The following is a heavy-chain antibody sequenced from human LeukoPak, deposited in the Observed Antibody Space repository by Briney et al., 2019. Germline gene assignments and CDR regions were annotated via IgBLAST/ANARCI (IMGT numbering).Heavy chain of an antibody. CDR3: ARGGSSSWYLFN. J-gene: IGHJ4*02. Sequence: ASVKVSCKASGYTFTSYGISWVRQAPGQGLEWMGWISAYNGNTNYAQKLQGRVTMTRDTSISTAYMELSRLRSDDTAVYYWARGGSSSWYLFNWGQGTLVTVSS. CDR2: ISAYNGNT. D-gene: IGHD6-13*01. V-gene: IGHV1-18*01. CDR1: GYTFTSYG.